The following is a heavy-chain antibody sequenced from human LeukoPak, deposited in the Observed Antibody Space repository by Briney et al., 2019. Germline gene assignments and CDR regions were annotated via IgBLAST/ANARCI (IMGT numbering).Heavy chain of an antibody. V-gene: IGHV1-8*03. CDR2: MNPYSGDR. CDR1: GYTFTSYH. D-gene: IGHD4-17*01. CDR3: ARTTSLTASGYDC. Sequence: ASVKVSCKTSGYTFTSYHINWVRQASGQGLEWLGWMNPYSGDRGYAQRFQGRLSITSDTSISTAYMELGSLKSDDTAVYFCARTTSLTASGYDCWGQGTLVTVSS. J-gene: IGHJ4*02.